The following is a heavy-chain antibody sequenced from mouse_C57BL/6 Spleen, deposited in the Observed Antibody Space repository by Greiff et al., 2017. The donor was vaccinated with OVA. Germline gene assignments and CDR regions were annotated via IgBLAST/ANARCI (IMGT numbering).Heavy chain of an antibody. D-gene: IGHD3-2*02. J-gene: IGHJ3*01. CDR1: GYTFTSYW. CDR3: ARRRPTAQGPFAY. Sequence: VQLQQPGAELVKPGASVKLSCKASGYTFTSYWMQWVKQRPGQGLEWIGEIDPSDSYPNSNQKFQGKATLTVDTSSSPAYLQLSSLTSEDAAVDDSARRRPTAQGPFAYWGQGTLVTVSA. V-gene: IGHV1-50*01. CDR2: IDPSDSYP.